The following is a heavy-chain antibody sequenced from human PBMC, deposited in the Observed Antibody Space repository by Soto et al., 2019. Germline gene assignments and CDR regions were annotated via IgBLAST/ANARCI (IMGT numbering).Heavy chain of an antibody. J-gene: IGHJ6*03. CDR2: IYYSGST. CDR1: GGSISSYY. D-gene: IGHD3-10*01. Sequence: SETLSLTCTVSGGSISSYYWSWIRQPPGKGLEWIGYIYYSGSTNYNPSLKSRVTISVDTSKNQFSLKLSSVTAADTAVYYCARHGRLRYYYGSGSSHYYYYMDVWGKGTTVTVSS. CDR3: ARHGRLRYYYGSGSSHYYYYMDV. V-gene: IGHV4-59*08.